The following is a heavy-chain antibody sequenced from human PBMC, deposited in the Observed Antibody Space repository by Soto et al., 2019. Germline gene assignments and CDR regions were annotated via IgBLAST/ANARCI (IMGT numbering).Heavy chain of an antibody. CDR2: ISYDGSNK. Sequence: LRLSFAASGFTFSSYGMHWVRQAPGKGLEWVAVISYDGSNKYYADSVKGRFTISRDNSKNTLYLQMNSLRAEDTAVYYCAKEAIRGYSYGYYYYYGMGVWGQGTTVTVSS. V-gene: IGHV3-30*18. CDR1: GFTFSSYG. D-gene: IGHD5-18*01. J-gene: IGHJ6*02. CDR3: AKEAIRGYSYGYYYYYGMGV.